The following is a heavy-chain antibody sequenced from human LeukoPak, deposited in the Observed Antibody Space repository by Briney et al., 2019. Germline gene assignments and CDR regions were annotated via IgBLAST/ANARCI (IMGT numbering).Heavy chain of an antibody. CDR2: ISSRSSYI. CDR3: ARGAEGSGFDS. CDR1: GFTFRSYS. J-gene: IGHJ4*02. D-gene: IGHD1-26*01. V-gene: IGHV3-21*01. Sequence: GGSLRLSCSASGFTFRSYSMNWVRQAPGKGLGGVSSISSRSSYIYDADSVKGRFTISRDNAKNSLYLQMNSLRAEDTAVYPCARGAEGSGFDSWGQGTLVTVSS.